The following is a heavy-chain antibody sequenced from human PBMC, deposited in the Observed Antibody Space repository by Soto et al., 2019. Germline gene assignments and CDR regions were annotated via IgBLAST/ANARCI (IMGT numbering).Heavy chain of an antibody. CDR2: ISWNSETI. V-gene: IGHV3-9*01. CDR3: AKDLKWGGMTTIHYFDS. J-gene: IGHJ4*02. D-gene: IGHD4-17*01. Sequence: EVQLVESGGGLVQPGRSLRLSCAASGFTVDDYAMHWVRQAPGKGLKWVSGISWNSETIDYADSVKGRFTISRDNAKSSLFLQMNSLRSDDTALYYCAKDLKWGGMTTIHYFDSWGQGTLVIVSS. CDR1: GFTVDDYA.